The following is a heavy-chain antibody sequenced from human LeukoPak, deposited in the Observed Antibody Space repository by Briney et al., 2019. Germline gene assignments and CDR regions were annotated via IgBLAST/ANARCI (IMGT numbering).Heavy chain of an antibody. CDR1: GGSISSYY. CDR3: ARERLWFGELGAFDI. Sequence: SETLSLTCTVSGGSISSYYWSRIRQPPGKGLEWIGYIYYSGSTNYNPSLKSRVTISVDTSKNQFSLKLSSVTAADTAVYYCARERLWFGELGAFDIWGQGTVVTVSS. J-gene: IGHJ3*02. CDR2: IYYSGST. V-gene: IGHV4-59*01. D-gene: IGHD3-10*01.